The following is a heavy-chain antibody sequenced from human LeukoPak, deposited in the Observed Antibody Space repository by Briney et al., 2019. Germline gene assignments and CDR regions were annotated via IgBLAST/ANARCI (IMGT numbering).Heavy chain of an antibody. CDR2: INNVRSHI. V-gene: IGHV3-21*06. CDR1: GFAFSTSA. CDR3: ARGTNNKAWDY. Sequence: GGSLRLSCAASGFAFSTSAMNWVRQAPGKGLEWVSSINNVRSHIYYADSVRGRFTISRDNANNVLYLQMNSLRAEDTAVYYCARGTNNKAWDYWGQGTLVTVSS. D-gene: IGHD1/OR15-1a*01. J-gene: IGHJ4*02.